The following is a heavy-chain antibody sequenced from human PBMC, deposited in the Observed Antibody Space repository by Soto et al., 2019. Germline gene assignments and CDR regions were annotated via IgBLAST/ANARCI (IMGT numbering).Heavy chain of an antibody. Sequence: SVKVSCKASGGTFSSCAISWVRQAPGQGLEWMGCIIPIFGTANYAQKFQGRVTITADESKSTAYMELSSLRSEDTAVYYCASGGWDGDYYYGMDVGGQGTTVTVSS. CDR2: IIPIFGTA. CDR3: ASGGWDGDYYYGMDV. J-gene: IGHJ6*02. CDR1: GGTFSSCA. V-gene: IGHV1-69*13. D-gene: IGHD1-26*01.